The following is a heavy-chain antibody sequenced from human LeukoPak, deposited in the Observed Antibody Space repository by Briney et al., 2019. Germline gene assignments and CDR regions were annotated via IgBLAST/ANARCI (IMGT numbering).Heavy chain of an antibody. CDR1: GYTFTTYW. J-gene: IGHJ4*02. CDR3: ARRRSGSYLDY. Sequence: GESLKISCKGSGYTFTTYWIAWVRQMPGKGLEWMGIIYPGDSDPRYSPSFQGQVTISADKSISTAYLQWSSLEASDTAMYYCARRRSGSYLDYWGQGTLVTVSS. D-gene: IGHD1-26*01. V-gene: IGHV5-51*01. CDR2: IYPGDSDP.